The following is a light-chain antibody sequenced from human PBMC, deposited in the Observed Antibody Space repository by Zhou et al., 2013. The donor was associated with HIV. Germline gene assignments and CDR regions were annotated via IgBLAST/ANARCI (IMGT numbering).Light chain of an antibody. Sequence: DIQMTQSPSSLSASVGDRVTITCRASQSISGYLNWYQQKPGKAPKLLIYAASSLQSGVPSRFSGSASGTDFTLTISSLQPEDFATYYCQQSYSTPLTFGGGPRWRS. CDR1: QSISGY. V-gene: IGKV1-39*01. CDR3: QQSYSTPLT. J-gene: IGKJ4*01. CDR2: AAS.